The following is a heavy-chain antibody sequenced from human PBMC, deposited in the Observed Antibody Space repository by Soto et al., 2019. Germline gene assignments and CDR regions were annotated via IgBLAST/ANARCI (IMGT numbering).Heavy chain of an antibody. D-gene: IGHD3-3*01. CDR1: EFPINKAW. J-gene: IGHJ4*02. CDR2: LKSVSDGGKA. CDR3: TTMRWNFWSTD. V-gene: IGHV3-15*01. Sequence: EVQLVESGGGLVKPGGSLTLSCAVSEFPINKAWMGWVRQGPGKGLEWVGRLKSVSDGGKAEYTAPVKDRFTISRDDSKNMLYLQMNSLKAEDTGVYFCTTMRWNFWSTDWGQGTLVTVSS.